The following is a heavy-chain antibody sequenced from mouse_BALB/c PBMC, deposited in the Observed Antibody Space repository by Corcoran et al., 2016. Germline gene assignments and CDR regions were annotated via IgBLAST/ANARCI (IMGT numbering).Heavy chain of an antibody. CDR1: GYTFTSYV. CDR2: INPYNDGT. CDR3: ARGYDGYYDYYAMDY. Sequence: EVQLQQSGPELVKPGASVKMSCKASGYTFTSYVMHWVKQKPGQGLEWIGYINPYNDGTKYNEKFKGKATLTSDKSSSTAYMELSSLTSEDSAVYYCARGYDGYYDYYAMDYWGQGISVTVSS. D-gene: IGHD2-3*01. J-gene: IGHJ4*01. V-gene: IGHV1S136*01.